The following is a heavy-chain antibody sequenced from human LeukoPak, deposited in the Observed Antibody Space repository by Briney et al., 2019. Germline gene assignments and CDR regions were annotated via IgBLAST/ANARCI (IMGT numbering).Heavy chain of an antibody. Sequence: GESLKISCKGSGYSFTSYWIGWVRQMPGKGLEWMGIIYPGDSDTRYSPSFQGQATISADKSISTAYLQWSSLKASDTAMYYCARGDCSGGSCHLGYFDLWGRGTLVTVSS. CDR2: IYPGDSDT. J-gene: IGHJ2*01. CDR1: GYSFTSYW. D-gene: IGHD2-15*01. CDR3: ARGDCSGGSCHLGYFDL. V-gene: IGHV5-51*01.